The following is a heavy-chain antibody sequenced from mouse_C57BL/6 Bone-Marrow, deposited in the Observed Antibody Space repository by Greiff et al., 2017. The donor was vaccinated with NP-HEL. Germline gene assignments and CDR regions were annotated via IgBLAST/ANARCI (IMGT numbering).Heavy chain of an antibody. D-gene: IGHD1-1*01. J-gene: IGHJ2*01. V-gene: IGHV1-55*01. CDR2: IYPGSGST. CDR1: GYTFTSYW. CDR3: ARRKYYYGSSYDY. Sequence: VQLQQPGAELVKPGASVKLSCKASGYTFTSYWITWVKQRPGQGLEWIGDIYPGSGSTNYNEKFKSKATLTVDTSSSTAYMQLSSLTSEDSAVYYCARRKYYYGSSYDYWGQGTTLTVSS.